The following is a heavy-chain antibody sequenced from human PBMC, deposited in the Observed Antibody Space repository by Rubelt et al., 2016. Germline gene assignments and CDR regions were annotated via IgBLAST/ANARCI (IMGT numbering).Heavy chain of an antibody. Sequence: AGGKKPGASVKVSCKASGYTFTSYYMHWVRQAPGQGLEWMGIINPSGGSTSYAQKFQGRVTMTRDTSTSTVYMELRSLRSDDTAVYYCASDGGAAAGTGWFDPWGQGTLVTVSS. D-gene: IGHD6-13*01. J-gene: IGHJ5*02. CDR3: ASDGGAAAGTGWFDP. CDR1: GYTFTSYY. CDR2: INPSGGST. V-gene: IGHV1-46*01.